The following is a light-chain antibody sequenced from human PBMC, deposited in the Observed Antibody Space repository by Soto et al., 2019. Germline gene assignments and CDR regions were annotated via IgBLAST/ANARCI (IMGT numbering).Light chain of an antibody. CDR2: GAS. V-gene: IGKV3-20*01. CDR1: QSVSSSY. CDR3: QQSGSSPWT. Sequence: EIVLTQSPGTLSLSPGERATLSCRASQSVSSSYLAWYQQKPGQAPRLLIYGASSRATGIPDRFSGSGSATDFILTISRLEPEDFAVYYCQQSGSSPWTFGQGTKVEIK. J-gene: IGKJ1*01.